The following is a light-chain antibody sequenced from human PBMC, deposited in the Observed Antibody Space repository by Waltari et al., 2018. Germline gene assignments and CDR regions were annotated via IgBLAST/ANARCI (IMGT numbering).Light chain of an antibody. CDR1: NSNIGNNI. V-gene: IGLV1-44*01. CDR2: KNN. CDR3: AAWDDSLNILV. J-gene: IGLJ2*01. Sequence: QSVLTQSPSQSGTPGQTVTISCSGRNSNIGNNIVTWYLQPPGTAPKPLIYKNNLRPAGVSDRFSGSKSGTSASLAISGLQSEDEADYYCAAWDDSLNILVFGGGTKLTVL.